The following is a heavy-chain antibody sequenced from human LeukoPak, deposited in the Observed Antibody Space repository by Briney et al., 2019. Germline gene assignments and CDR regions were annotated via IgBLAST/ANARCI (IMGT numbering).Heavy chain of an antibody. D-gene: IGHD1-1*01. Sequence: SVKVSCKASGGTFSSYAISWVRQAPGQGLEWMGGIIPIFGTANYAQKFQGRVTITADESTSTAYKELRSPRSEDTAVYYCVKNLQFGTTGRGWFDPWGQGTLVTVSS. CDR3: VKNLQFGTTGRGWFDP. J-gene: IGHJ5*02. CDR1: GGTFSSYA. V-gene: IGHV1-69*13. CDR2: IIPIFGTA.